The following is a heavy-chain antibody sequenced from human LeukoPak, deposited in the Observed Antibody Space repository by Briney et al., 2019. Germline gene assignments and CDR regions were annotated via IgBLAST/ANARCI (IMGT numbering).Heavy chain of an antibody. Sequence: GGSLRLSCEVSGFTVSSNYMSWVRQAPGKGLEWVSGISGSGDNTYYADSVKGRFTISRDNSKNTLYLHMSSLRADDTAIYFCAKDTPRGYNYGYFDYWGQGTLVTVSS. D-gene: IGHD5-18*01. CDR2: ISGSGDNT. J-gene: IGHJ4*02. CDR3: AKDTPRGYNYGYFDY. CDR1: GFTVSSNY. V-gene: IGHV3-23*01.